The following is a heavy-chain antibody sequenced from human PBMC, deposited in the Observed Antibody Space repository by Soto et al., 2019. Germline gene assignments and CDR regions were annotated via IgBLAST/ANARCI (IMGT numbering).Heavy chain of an antibody. V-gene: IGHV3-30*18. J-gene: IGHJ6*02. CDR1: GFTFSSYG. CDR2: ISYDGSNK. Sequence: QVQLVESGGGVVQPGRSLRLSCAASGFTFSSYGMHWVRQAPGKGLEWVAVISYDGSNKYYADSVKGRFTISRDNSKNTLYLQMNSLRAEDTAVYYCAKDSAGSSWPYYYYYYGMDVWGQGTTVTVSS. CDR3: AKDSAGSSWPYYYYYYGMDV. D-gene: IGHD6-13*01.